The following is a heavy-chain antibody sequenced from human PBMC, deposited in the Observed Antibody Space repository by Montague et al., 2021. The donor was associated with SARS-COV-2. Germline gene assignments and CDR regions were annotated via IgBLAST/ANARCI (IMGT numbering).Heavy chain of an antibody. CDR3: TREGLRAEDY. CDR2: INEDGSER. Sequence: SLRLSCAASGFSITNYWMGWVRQAPGKGLEWVAQINEDGSERYHLDSVKGRFTISRDNTKNSLYLEMNTVRGEDTAVYYCTREGLRAEDYWGQGTLVTVSS. V-gene: IGHV3-7*01. J-gene: IGHJ4*02. CDR1: GFSITNYW.